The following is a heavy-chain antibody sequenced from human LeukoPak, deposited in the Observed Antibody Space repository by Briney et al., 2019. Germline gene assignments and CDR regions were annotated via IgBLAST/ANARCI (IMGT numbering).Heavy chain of an antibody. J-gene: IGHJ4*02. CDR3: AREAYCGAQCFYHFDL. D-gene: IGHD2-21*01. V-gene: IGHV4-59*02. Sequence: SETLPLTCTVSSGSVSGYYWSWIRQPPGKGLEWMGYIYYNGNTDSSPSLKSRVTISVDTSRNQFSLNLGSVTAADTAVYYCAREAYCGAQCFYHFDLWGPGALVTVSS. CDR1: SGSVSGYY. CDR2: IYYNGNT.